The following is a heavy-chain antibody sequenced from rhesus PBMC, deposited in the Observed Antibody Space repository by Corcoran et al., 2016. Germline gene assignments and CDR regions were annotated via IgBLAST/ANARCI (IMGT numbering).Heavy chain of an antibody. CDR2: INPYNGKT. D-gene: IGHD6-43*01. CDR1: GYTFTDYY. CDR3: AREGGQQLFYGLDS. V-gene: IGHV1S2*01. J-gene: IGHJ6*01. Sequence: QVQLVQSGAEVKKPGSSVKVSCKASGYTFTDYYMHWVRQAPRQGLEWMGWINPYNGKTKYEQKFQGRVTITRDTSTSTAYMELSSLGYEDTAVYYCAREGGQQLFYGLDSWGQGVVVTVSS.